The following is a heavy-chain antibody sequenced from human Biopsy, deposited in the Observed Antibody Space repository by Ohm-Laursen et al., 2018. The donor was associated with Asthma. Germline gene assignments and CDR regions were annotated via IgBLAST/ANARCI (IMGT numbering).Heavy chain of an antibody. Sequence: SETLSLTCTVSGGSVSSGSYYWSWIRQPPGKGLEWIGYIYYSGSTYYNPSLKSRVSISIDTSKNQFSLKLSSVTAADTAVYYCARAQDYYDSRGYYRSFDYWGQGTLVTVSS. CDR3: ARAQDYYDSRGYYRSFDY. CDR1: GGSVSSGSYY. V-gene: IGHV4-61*01. CDR2: IYYSGST. D-gene: IGHD3-22*01. J-gene: IGHJ4*02.